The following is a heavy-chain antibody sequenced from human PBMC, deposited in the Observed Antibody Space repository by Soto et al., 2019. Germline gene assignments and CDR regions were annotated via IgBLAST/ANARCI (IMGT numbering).Heavy chain of an antibody. J-gene: IGHJ4*02. CDR3: ASDPVAVTGSFIDF. CDR1: GFTFDDHA. D-gene: IGHD3-9*01. CDR2: ISWNSGTI. V-gene: IGHV3-9*01. Sequence: RRLSCAASGFTFDDHAMHWVRQGPGKGLEWVSGISWNSGTIVYADSVKGRFTISRDNTKNSLYLQMDSLRREDTAIYYCASDPVAVTGSFIDFWGEGTLVTVSS.